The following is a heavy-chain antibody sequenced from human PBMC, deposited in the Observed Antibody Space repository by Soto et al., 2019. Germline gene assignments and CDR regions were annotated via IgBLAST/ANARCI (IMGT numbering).Heavy chain of an antibody. CDR1: GFTFDDHA. V-gene: IGHV3-9*01. D-gene: IGHD6-19*01. J-gene: IGHJ6*02. Sequence: GGSLRLSCAASGFTFDDHAMHWVRQGPGKGLEWVSGISWNSGTIVYADSVKGRFTISRDNTKNSLYLQMDSLRREDTALYYCAKDINSTGWYFGLDLWGQGTTVTVSS. CDR3: AKDINSTGWYFGLDL. CDR2: ISWNSGTI.